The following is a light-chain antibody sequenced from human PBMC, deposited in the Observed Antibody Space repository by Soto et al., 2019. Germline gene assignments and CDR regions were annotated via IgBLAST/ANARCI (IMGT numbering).Light chain of an antibody. J-gene: IGKJ4*01. CDR1: QSISSY. CDR3: QQSYSTPL. Sequence: DIQMTQSPSSLSASVGDRVTITCRASQSISSYLNWYQQKPGKAPKLLIYAASSLQSGVPSRFSGSGSSTDFTLIISSLQPEDFATYYCQQSYSTPLFGGGTKVEIK. CDR2: AAS. V-gene: IGKV1-39*01.